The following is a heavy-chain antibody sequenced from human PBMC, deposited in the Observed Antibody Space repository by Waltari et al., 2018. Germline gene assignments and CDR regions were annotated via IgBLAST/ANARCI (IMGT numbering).Heavy chain of an antibody. CDR1: GYTFTGYY. CDR2: INPILGIA. Sequence: VQLVESGAEVKKPGASVKVSCKASGYTFTGYYMHWVRQAPGQGLEWMGWINPILGIANYAQKFQGRVTITADKSTSTAYMELSSLRSEDTAVYYCARGQWLVRRYFDYWGQGTLVTVSS. D-gene: IGHD6-19*01. V-gene: IGHV1-69*09. CDR3: ARGQWLVRRYFDY. J-gene: IGHJ4*02.